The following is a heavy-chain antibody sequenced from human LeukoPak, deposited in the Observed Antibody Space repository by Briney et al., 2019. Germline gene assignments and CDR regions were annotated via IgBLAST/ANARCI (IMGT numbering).Heavy chain of an antibody. D-gene: IGHD2-21*02. Sequence: KPSETLSLTCTVSGGSISSYYWSWLRQPPGKGLEWIGYIYYSGSTKYNPSLKSRVTISVDMSKNQFSLKLSSVTAADTAVYYCARHYYDGGDYHLDYWGQGSLVTVSS. V-gene: IGHV4-59*08. CDR1: GGSISSYY. CDR2: IYYSGST. J-gene: IGHJ4*02. CDR3: ARHYYDGGDYHLDY.